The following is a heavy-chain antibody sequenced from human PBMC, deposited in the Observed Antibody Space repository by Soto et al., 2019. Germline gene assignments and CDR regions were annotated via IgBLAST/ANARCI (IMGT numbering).Heavy chain of an antibody. J-gene: IGHJ4*02. Sequence: GGSLRLSCAASGFTFSSYAMHWVRQAPGKGLEWVSVISYDGSNKYYADSVKGRFTISRDNSKNTLYLQMNSLRAEDTAVYYCGRYNPATMPKYFDDWGKGTLVTVSS. V-gene: IGHV3-30-3*01. D-gene: IGHD5-12*01. CDR1: GFTFSSYA. CDR2: ISYDGSNK. CDR3: GRYNPATMPKYFDD.